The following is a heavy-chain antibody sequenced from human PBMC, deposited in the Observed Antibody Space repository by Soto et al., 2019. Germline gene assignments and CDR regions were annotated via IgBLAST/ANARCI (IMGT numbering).Heavy chain of an antibody. CDR2: ISYDGSNK. V-gene: IGHV3-30*18. CDR3: AKGGHSSGYYYEGGYFDY. J-gene: IGHJ4*02. Sequence: QVQLVESGGGVVQPGRSLRLSCAASGFTFSSYGMHWVRQAPGKGLEWVAVISYDGSNKYYADSVKGRFTISRDNSKNTLYLQMNSLRAEDTAVYYCAKGGHSSGYYYEGGYFDYWGQGTLVTVSS. CDR1: GFTFSSYG. D-gene: IGHD3-22*01.